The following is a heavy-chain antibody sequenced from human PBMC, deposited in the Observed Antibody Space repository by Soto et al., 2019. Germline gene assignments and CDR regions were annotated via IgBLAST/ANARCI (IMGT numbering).Heavy chain of an antibody. Sequence: SETLSLTCTVSGGSISSGGYYWSWIRQHPGKGLEWIGYIYYSGSTYYNPSLKSRVTISVDTSKNQFSLKLSSVTAADTAVYYCAREGRRYCSSTSCYRFYYYMDVWGKGTTVTVSS. J-gene: IGHJ6*03. V-gene: IGHV4-31*03. CDR3: AREGRRYCSSTSCYRFYYYMDV. CDR1: GGSISSGGYY. CDR2: IYYSGST. D-gene: IGHD2-2*01.